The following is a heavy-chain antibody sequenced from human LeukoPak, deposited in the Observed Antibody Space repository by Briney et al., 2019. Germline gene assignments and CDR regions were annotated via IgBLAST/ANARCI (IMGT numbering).Heavy chain of an antibody. CDR3: ARDANWGEIDY. CDR1: RFTFTYYA. V-gene: IGHV3-30-3*01. D-gene: IGHD7-27*01. J-gene: IGHJ4*02. CDR2: ISYDGSDK. Sequence: GGSLRLSCAASRFTFTYYAMHWVRQAPGKGLEWVAIISYDGSDKYYADSVKGRFSIFRDNSKNTQYLQMDSLRPEDTAVYYCARDANWGEIDYWGQGTLVTVSS.